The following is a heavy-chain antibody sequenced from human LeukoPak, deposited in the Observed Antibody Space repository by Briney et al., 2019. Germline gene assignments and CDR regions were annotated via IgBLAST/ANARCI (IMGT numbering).Heavy chain of an antibody. CDR1: GFTFSNYA. D-gene: IGHD6-19*01. V-gene: IGHV3-23*01. Sequence: PGVSLRPSCAASGFTFSNYAMRWVRQAPGKGLEWVSVITGSGDSTYNADSVKGRFTISRDNTKNMFYLQMNSLRAEDTAVYYCVKNSGGSVAGLFDHWGQGTLVTVSS. CDR2: ITGSGDST. J-gene: IGHJ4*02. CDR3: VKNSGGSVAGLFDH.